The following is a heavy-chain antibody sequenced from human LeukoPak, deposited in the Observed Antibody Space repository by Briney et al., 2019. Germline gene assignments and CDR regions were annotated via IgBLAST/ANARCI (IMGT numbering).Heavy chain of an antibody. Sequence: SETLSLTCTVSGYSISSGYYWGWIRQPPGKGLEWIGSIYHSGSTNYNPSLKSRVTISVDTSKNQFSLKLSSVTAADTAVYYCARPTARLGWFDPWGQGTLVTVSS. CDR1: GYSISSGYY. CDR2: IYHSGST. V-gene: IGHV4-38-2*02. CDR3: ARPTARLGWFDP. D-gene: IGHD6-6*01. J-gene: IGHJ5*02.